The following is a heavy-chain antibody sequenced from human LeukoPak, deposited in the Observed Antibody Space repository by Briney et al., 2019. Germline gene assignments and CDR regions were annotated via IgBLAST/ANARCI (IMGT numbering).Heavy chain of an antibody. CDR1: GFTFSSHA. Sequence: PGGSLRLSCAASGFTFSSHAMSWVRQAPGKGLEWVSGISTSGGSTYYADSVKGRFTISRDNSKNTLYLQMNSLRAEDTAVYYCAKRRLGWYFDYWGQGTLVTVSS. D-gene: IGHD2-21*01. CDR3: AKRRLGWYFDY. CDR2: ISTSGGST. V-gene: IGHV3-23*01. J-gene: IGHJ4*02.